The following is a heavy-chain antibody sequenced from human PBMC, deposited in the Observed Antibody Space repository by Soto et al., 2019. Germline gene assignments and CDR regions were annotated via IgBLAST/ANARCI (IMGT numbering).Heavy chain of an antibody. CDR1: GDSVSSNGAA. D-gene: IGHD4-17*01. Sequence: QVQLQQSGPGLVKPSRTLSLTCAISGDSVSSNGAAWNWIRQSPSRGLEWLGRTYYRSKWYNDYAVSVKSRITINPDTSKSQFSLQLNSVTPEDTAVYYCARDKHDYFNRGIGFDTWGQGILVTVSS. J-gene: IGHJ5*02. CDR3: ARDKHDYFNRGIGFDT. V-gene: IGHV6-1*02. CDR2: TYYRSKWYN.